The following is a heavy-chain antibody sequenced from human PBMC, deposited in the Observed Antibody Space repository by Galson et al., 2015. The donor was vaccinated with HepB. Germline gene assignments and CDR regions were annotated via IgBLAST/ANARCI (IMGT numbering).Heavy chain of an antibody. Sequence: LSLTCAVYGGSFSGYYWSWIRQPPGKGLEWIGEINHSGSTNYNPSLKSRVTISVDTSKNQFSLKLSSVTAADTAVYYCARGQVTRRGWRHWFDPWGQGTLVTVSS. CDR3: ARGQVTRRGWRHWFDP. D-gene: IGHD2-21*02. J-gene: IGHJ5*02. CDR1: GGSFSGYY. CDR2: INHSGST. V-gene: IGHV4-34*01.